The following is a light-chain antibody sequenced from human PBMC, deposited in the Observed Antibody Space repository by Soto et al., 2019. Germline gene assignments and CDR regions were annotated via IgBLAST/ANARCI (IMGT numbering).Light chain of an antibody. Sequence: QSALTQPASVSGSPGQSITISCTGTSSDVGAYNYVSRYQQHPGKVPKLMIYDVSDRPSGVSNRFSGSKSGNTASLTISGXXXXXXXDYYCSSFTRSNSYVFGTGTKLTV. CDR3: SSFTRSNSYV. J-gene: IGLJ1*01. CDR2: DVS. V-gene: IGLV2-14*03. CDR1: SSDVGAYNY.